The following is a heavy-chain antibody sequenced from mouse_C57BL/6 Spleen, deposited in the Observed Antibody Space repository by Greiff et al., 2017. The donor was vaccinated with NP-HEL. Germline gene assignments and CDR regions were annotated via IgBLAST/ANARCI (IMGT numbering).Heavy chain of an antibody. CDR2: ISYDGSN. V-gene: IGHV3-6*01. D-gene: IGHD2-3*01. Sequence: EVKVEESGPGLVKPSQSLSLTCSVTGYSITSGYYWNWIRQFPGNKLEWMGYISYDGSNNYNPSLKNRISITRDTSKNQFFLKLNSVTTEDTATYYCARDQDDYFDYWGQGTTLTVSS. CDR3: ARDQDDYFDY. CDR1: GYSITSGYY. J-gene: IGHJ2*01.